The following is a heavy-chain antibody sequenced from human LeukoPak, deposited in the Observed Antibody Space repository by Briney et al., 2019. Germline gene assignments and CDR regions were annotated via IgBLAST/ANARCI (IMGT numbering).Heavy chain of an antibody. J-gene: IGHJ4*02. CDR2: IIPIFGTA. V-gene: IGHV1-69*01. CDR1: GGTFSSYA. CDR3: ARETTVTTASFDY. D-gene: IGHD4-17*01. Sequence: SVNVSCKASGGTFSSYAISWVRQAPGQGLEWMGGIIPIFGTANYAQKFQGRVTITADESTSTAYMELSSLRSEDTAVYYCARETTVTTASFDYWAREPWSPSPQ.